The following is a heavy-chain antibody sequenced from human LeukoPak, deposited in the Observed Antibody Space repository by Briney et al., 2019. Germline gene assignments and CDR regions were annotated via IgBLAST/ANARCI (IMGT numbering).Heavy chain of an antibody. V-gene: IGHV4-59*01. Sequence: SETLSVTCIVSGGSISGYYWSWIRQPPGKGLEWIGYIYSSGSTNYNPSLKSRVTISVNTSKNQFPLKLSSVTAADTAVYYCARDGDTSGFDYWGQGTLVTVSS. J-gene: IGHJ4*02. CDR3: ARDGDTSGFDY. D-gene: IGHD3-22*01. CDR2: IYSSGST. CDR1: GGSISGYY.